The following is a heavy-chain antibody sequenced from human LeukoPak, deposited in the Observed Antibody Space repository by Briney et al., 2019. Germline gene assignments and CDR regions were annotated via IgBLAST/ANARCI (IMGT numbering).Heavy chain of an antibody. CDR1: GYTFTGYY. V-gene: IGHV1-2*02. D-gene: IGHD2-2*01. J-gene: IGHJ5*02. Sequence: ASVKVSCKASGYTFTGYYMHWVRQAPGQGLEWMGWINPNSGGTNYAQKFQGRVTMTRDTSISTAYMELSRLRSDDTAVYYCARDVVVVPAPAWFDPWGQGTLVTVSS. CDR3: ARDVVVVPAPAWFDP. CDR2: INPNSGGT.